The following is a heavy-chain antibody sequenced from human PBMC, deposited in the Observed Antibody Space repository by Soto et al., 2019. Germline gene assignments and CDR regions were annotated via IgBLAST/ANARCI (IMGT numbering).Heavy chain of an antibody. J-gene: IGHJ1*01. CDR1: GFTFSSYW. CDR2: ISNDGSST. Sequence: EVQLVESGGGLVQPGGSLRLSCVASGFTFSSYWMHWVRQAPGKGLVWVSSISNDGSSTSYADPVTGRFTISRDNAKNTLYQQMTRLRGEDTAVFYCARLPNKSPQNWGQGTLVIVSP. V-gene: IGHV3-74*01. CDR3: ARLPNKSPQN.